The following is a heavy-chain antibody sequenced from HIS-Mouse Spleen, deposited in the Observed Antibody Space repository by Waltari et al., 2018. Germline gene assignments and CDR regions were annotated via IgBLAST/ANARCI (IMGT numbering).Heavy chain of an antibody. V-gene: IGHV3-11*01. Sequence: QVQLVESGGGLVKPGGSLRLSCAASGFTFSDYYMSWIRQAPGSGREWVSDSSGSGSTIYYADSVKGRFTISRDNAKNSLYLQMNSLRAEDTAVYYCARKDIVVVPAAMGGAFDIWGQGTMVTVSS. CDR3: ARKDIVVVPAAMGGAFDI. CDR1: GFTFSDYY. J-gene: IGHJ3*02. CDR2: SSGSGSTI. D-gene: IGHD2-2*01.